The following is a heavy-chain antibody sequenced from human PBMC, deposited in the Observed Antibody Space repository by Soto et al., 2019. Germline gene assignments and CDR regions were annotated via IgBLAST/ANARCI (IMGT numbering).Heavy chain of an antibody. D-gene: IGHD6-13*01. CDR1: GGSISSSSYY. CDR3: ARRLGQQLVPGAFDI. J-gene: IGHJ3*02. CDR2: IYYSGST. Sequence: SETLSLTCTVSGGSISSSSYYWGWIRQPPGKGLEWIGSIYYSGSTYYNPSLKSRVTISVDTSKNQFSLKLSSVTAADTAVYYCARRLGQQLVPGAFDIWGQGTMVTV. V-gene: IGHV4-39*01.